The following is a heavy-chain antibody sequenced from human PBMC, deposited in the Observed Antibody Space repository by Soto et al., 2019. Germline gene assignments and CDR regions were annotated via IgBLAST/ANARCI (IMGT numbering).Heavy chain of an antibody. J-gene: IGHJ4*02. CDR3: AGEQWRTQDGSGITY. CDR2: ISSSSSYI. V-gene: IGHV3-21*06. Sequence: EVQLVESGGGLVKPGGSLRLSCAASGFTFSSYSMNWVRQAPGKGLEWVSSISSSSSYIFYADSVKGRFTISRDDANNSLYLQMTSLVAEDTAVYYCAGEQWRTQDGSGITYWGQGTLVTVSS. D-gene: IGHD3-10*01. CDR1: GFTFSSYS.